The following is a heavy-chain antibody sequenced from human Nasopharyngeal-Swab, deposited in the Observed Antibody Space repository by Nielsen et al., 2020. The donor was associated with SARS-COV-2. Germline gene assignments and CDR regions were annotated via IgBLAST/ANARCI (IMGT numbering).Heavy chain of an antibody. CDR3: ARDHFRFYYGSGPSYYFDY. J-gene: IGHJ4*02. CDR2: INPSGGST. Sequence: ASVKVSCKASGYTFTSYYMHWVRQAPGQGLEWMGIINPSGGSTSYAQKFQGRVTKTRDTSTSTVYMELSSLRSEDTAVYYCARDHFRFYYGSGPSYYFDYWGQGTLVTVSS. CDR1: GYTFTSYY. D-gene: IGHD3-10*01. V-gene: IGHV1-46*01.